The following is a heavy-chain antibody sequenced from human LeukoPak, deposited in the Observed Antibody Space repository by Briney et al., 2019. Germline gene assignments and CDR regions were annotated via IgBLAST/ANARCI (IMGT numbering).Heavy chain of an antibody. J-gene: IGHJ4*02. CDR2: IYYSGSA. CDR1: GGSISDYS. D-gene: IGHD6-25*01. V-gene: IGHV4-59*01. Sequence: TPSETLSLTCTVSGGSISDYSWSWIRQPPGKGLEWIGNIYYSGSANHNPSLKSRVTISRDTSKNQFSLKLTSVTTADTAVYYCARAGGVKTAALDLDYWGQGTLVTVSS. CDR3: ARAGGVKTAALDLDY.